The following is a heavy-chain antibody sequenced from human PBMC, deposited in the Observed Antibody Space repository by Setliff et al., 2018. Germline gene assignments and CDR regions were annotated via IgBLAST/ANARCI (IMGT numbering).Heavy chain of an antibody. CDR2: ISRYNDIT. CDR1: GYMLNSYG. Sequence: ASVKVSCKASGYMLNSYGISWVRQAPGQGLEWMGWISRYNDITNYAQRFQGRVTLTKDMSTSAAYMELRSLGSDDTAVYYCAISTLSICSGGNCPNVFDVWGQGTMVTVSS. V-gene: IGHV1-18*01. CDR3: AISTLSICSGGNCPNVFDV. D-gene: IGHD2-15*01. J-gene: IGHJ3*01.